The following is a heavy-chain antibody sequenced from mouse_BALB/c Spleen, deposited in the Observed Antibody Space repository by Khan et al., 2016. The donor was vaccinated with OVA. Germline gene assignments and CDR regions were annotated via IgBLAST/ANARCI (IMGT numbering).Heavy chain of an antibody. J-gene: IGHJ3*01. Sequence: VQLKESGTVLARPGASVKMSCMASGYIFANYWMHWVKQRPGQGLEWIGGIFPGNSDTDYNQKFTGKAKVTAVTSASTAYMELSSLTDEDSAVDFCTRAGYGAFAFWGQRTQVTVSA. CDR3: TRAGYGAFAF. D-gene: IGHD1-1*01. CDR2: IFPGNSDT. CDR1: GYIFANYW. V-gene: IGHV1-5*01.